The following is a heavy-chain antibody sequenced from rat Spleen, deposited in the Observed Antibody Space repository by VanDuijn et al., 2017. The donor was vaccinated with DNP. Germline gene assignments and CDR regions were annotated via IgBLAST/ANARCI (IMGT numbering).Heavy chain of an antibody. D-gene: IGHD3-1*01. Sequence: EVQLVESGGDLVRPGGSLKLSCTASGFTFSDYNMAWVRQAPKKGLEWVATIIYDGSSTYYGDSVKGRFTISRDNAKSTLYLQMDSLRSEDTATYYCTTPGVPLDYWGQGTLVTVSS. J-gene: IGHJ3*01. CDR1: GFTFSDYN. CDR2: IIYDGSST. V-gene: IGHV5-7*01. CDR3: TTPGVPLDY.